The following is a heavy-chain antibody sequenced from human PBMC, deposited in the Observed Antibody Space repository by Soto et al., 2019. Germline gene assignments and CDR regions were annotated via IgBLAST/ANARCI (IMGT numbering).Heavy chain of an antibody. Sequence: QVQLVQSGAEVKKPRSSVKVSCKASGGTFSSYSINWVRQPPGQGLEWMGEIIPIFGTANYARKFQGRVTITADESTSTAYMELSSLRSEDTAVYYCARDGGRHSGGIDYWGQGTLVTVSS. V-gene: IGHV1-69*01. CDR3: ARDGGRHSGGIDY. CDR2: IIPIFGTA. CDR1: GGTFSSYS. D-gene: IGHD1-26*01. J-gene: IGHJ4*02.